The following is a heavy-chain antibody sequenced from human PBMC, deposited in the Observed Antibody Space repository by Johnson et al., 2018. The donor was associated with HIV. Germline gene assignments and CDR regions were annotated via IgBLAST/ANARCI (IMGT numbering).Heavy chain of an antibody. J-gene: IGHJ3*02. CDR3: ARVPNDAFDI. CDR1: GFTFSS. CDR2: ISHDGSHK. V-gene: IGHV3-30*03. Sequence: QVQLVESGGGVVQPGRSLRLSCAASGFTFSSMHWDRQAPGKGLEWVAVISHDGSHKYYADSVKGRFTISRDNSKNTLYLQMNSLRAEDTAVYYCARVPNDAFDIWGPGTMVTVSS.